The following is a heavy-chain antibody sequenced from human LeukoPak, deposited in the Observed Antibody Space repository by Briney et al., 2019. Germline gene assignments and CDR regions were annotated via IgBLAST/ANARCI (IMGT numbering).Heavy chain of an antibody. V-gene: IGHV1-46*01. CDR3: AMAAAGTHFDY. J-gene: IGHJ4*02. Sequence: GASVKVSCKASGYTFTSYGISWVRQAPGQGLEWMGMINPSGGSTSSAQKFQGRVTMTRDMSTSTVYMVLSSLRPEDTAVYYCAMAAAGTHFDYWGQGTLVTVSS. CDR1: GYTFTSYG. D-gene: IGHD6-13*01. CDR2: INPSGGST.